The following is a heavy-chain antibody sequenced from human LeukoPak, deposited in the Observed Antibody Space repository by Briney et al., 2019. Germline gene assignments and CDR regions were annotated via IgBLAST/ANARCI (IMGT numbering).Heavy chain of an antibody. D-gene: IGHD1-26*01. CDR3: ARDRRIVGATRDAFDI. CDR2: ISYDGSNK. CDR1: GFTFSSYA. Sequence: GSLRLSCAASGFTFSSYAMHWVRQAPGKGLEWVAVISYDGSNKYYADSVKGRFTISRDNSKNTLYLQMNSLRAEDTAVYYCARDRRIVGATRDAFDIWGQGTMVTVSS. J-gene: IGHJ3*02. V-gene: IGHV3-30-3*01.